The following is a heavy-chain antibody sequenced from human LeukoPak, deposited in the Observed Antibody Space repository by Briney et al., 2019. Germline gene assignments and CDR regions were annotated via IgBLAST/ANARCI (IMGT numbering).Heavy chain of an antibody. V-gene: IGHV4-61*02. J-gene: IGHJ5*02. CDR1: GDSISSGIYH. Sequence: SQTLSLTCSVSGDSISSGIYHWSWIRQPAGKGLEWIGRIYLNGNSNHNPSLKSRVSLSIDTSKNQFSLKVTSVTAADTGIYYCAREGGGYYENWFDPWGQGTLVTVSS. D-gene: IGHD1-26*01. CDR3: AREGGGYYENWFDP. CDR2: IYLNGNS.